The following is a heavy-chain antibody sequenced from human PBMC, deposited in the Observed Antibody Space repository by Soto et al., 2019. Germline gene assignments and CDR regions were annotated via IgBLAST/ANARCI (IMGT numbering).Heavy chain of an antibody. V-gene: IGHV3-23*01. CDR2: ISGSGETP. D-gene: IGHD3-10*01. J-gene: IGHJ4*01. CDR3: AKDRRITMVRGVLVAFDS. CDR1: GFTFSNYP. Sequence: GGSLRLPCAASGFTFSNYPMSWVRQAPGKGLEWVSGISGSGETPYYADSVKGRFTISRDNYKNMMYLKMNSLRAEDTAVYYCAKDRRITMVRGVLVAFDSWGQGNLVTV.